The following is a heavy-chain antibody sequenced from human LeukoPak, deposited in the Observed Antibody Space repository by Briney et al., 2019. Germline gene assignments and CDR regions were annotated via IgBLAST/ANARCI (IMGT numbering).Heavy chain of an antibody. J-gene: IGHJ3*02. D-gene: IGHD3-22*01. CDR1: GFTVNNKY. Sequence: GGSLRLSCAASGFTVNNKYMTWIRQAPGKGLEWVSLIYNDGRTYYADSVKGRCAISRDNLKNVLYLQMNSLKVEDTALYYCARGLFLSGYLDAFDIWGQGTVVTVSS. CDR2: IYNDGRT. V-gene: IGHV3-53*01. CDR3: ARGLFLSGYLDAFDI.